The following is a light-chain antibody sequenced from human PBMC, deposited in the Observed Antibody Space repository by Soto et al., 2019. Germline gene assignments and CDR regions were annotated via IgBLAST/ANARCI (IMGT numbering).Light chain of an antibody. CDR1: GSDFSGYNR. J-gene: IGLJ1*01. Sequence: QSVLTQPPSVSGSPGRSVTISCAGTGSDFSGYNRVSWYQLPPGTGPKLIIYEVNNRPSGVPDRFSGSKSGNRAPLTISGLQAEDDAEYYCSLYTTDSTYVCGNGTKVTVL. CDR3: SLYTTDSTYV. V-gene: IGLV2-18*01. CDR2: EVN.